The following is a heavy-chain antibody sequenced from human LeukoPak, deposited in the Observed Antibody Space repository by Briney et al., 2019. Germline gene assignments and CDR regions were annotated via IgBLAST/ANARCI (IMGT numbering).Heavy chain of an antibody. CDR3: ARWKWESSV. V-gene: IGHV3-48*03. CDR2: ISSSGSNI. J-gene: IGHJ6*04. Sequence: GGSLRLSCAASGFTFSSYEMNWVRQAPGEGLEWVSYISSSGSNIYYADSVKGRFTISRDNAKNSLYLQMNSRSAGDTAVYYCARWKWESSVRGKGTTVTVSS. D-gene: IGHD1-26*01. CDR1: GFTFSSYE.